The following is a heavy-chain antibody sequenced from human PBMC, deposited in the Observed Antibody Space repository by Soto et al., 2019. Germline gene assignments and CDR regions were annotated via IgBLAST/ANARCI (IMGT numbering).Heavy chain of an antibody. CDR3: AREAGITMVRGVISYYYGMDV. CDR1: GGSISSYY. D-gene: IGHD3-10*01. J-gene: IGHJ6*02. Sequence: QVQLQESGPGLVKPSETLSLTCTVSGGSISSYYWSWIRQPPGKGLEWIGYIYYSGSTNYNPSLKSLVTISVDTAKTQFSLKLSSVTAADTAVYYCAREAGITMVRGVISYYYGMDVWGQGTTVTVSS. V-gene: IGHV4-59*01. CDR2: IYYSGST.